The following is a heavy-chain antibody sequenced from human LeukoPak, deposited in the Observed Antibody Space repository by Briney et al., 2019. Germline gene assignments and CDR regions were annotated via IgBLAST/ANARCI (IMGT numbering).Heavy chain of an antibody. D-gene: IGHD5-18*01. J-gene: IGHJ4*02. CDR2: IYFDGRT. Sequence: SETLSLTCTVSGGSIGNYYWSWIRLPPGKGLEVMGFIYFDGRTIYNPSPKSRVTISLHPSRNQISLKLTSVTAADTAVYYCARCGYSYDTGYYFDYWGQGALVTVSS. CDR3: ARCGYSYDTGYYFDY. CDR1: GGSIGNYY. V-gene: IGHV4-59*01.